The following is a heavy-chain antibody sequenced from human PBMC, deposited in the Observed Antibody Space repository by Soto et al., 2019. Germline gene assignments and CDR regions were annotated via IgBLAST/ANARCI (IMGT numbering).Heavy chain of an antibody. Sequence: ASVKVSCKASGYTFTGYYMHWVRQAPGQGLAWMGWINPKSGGTNYAQKFQGWVTMTRDTSISTAYMELSRLRSDDTAVYYCARDRLPYCSSTSCSPYGMDVWGQGTTVTVSS. CDR3: ARDRLPYCSSTSCSPYGMDV. J-gene: IGHJ6*02. CDR1: GYTFTGYY. D-gene: IGHD2-2*01. V-gene: IGHV1-2*04. CDR2: INPKSGGT.